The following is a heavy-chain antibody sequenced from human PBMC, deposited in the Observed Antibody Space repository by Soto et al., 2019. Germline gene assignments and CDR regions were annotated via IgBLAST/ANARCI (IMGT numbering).Heavy chain of an antibody. CDR1: GDSVSSSSYY. J-gene: IGHJ5*02. D-gene: IGHD5-12*01. CDR2: IHHIGTT. CDR3: ASGLGYKA. Sequence: QVQLQESGPGLVKPSQTLSLTFTVSGDSVSSSSYYWSWIRQHPGKGLEWIGYIHHIGTTYYNPSIKSRITLSVDTSKNQFSLRLSSVTAADTAVYYCASGLGYKAWGQGTLVTVSS. V-gene: IGHV4-31*03.